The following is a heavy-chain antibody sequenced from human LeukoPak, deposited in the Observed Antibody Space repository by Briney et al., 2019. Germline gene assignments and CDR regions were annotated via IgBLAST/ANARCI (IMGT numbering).Heavy chain of an antibody. CDR3: ARVYSGSYPYYFDY. Sequence: GGSLRLSCAASGFTFSSYAMSWVRQAPGKGLEWVSGISGSGGSTDYADSVKGRFTISRDNAKNSLYLQMNSLRAEDTAVYYCARVYSGSYPYYFDYWGQGTLVTVSS. V-gene: IGHV3-23*01. CDR2: ISGSGGST. J-gene: IGHJ4*02. D-gene: IGHD1-26*01. CDR1: GFTFSSYA.